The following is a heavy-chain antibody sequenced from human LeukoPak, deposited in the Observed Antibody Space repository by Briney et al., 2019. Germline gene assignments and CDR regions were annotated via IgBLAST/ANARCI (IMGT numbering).Heavy chain of an antibody. J-gene: IGHJ5*02. CDR3: ARARKSGGITMIRGVKDRGWFDP. CDR2: IRYDGNDK. Sequence: GGSLRLSCAASGFTFSYYGMHWVRQAPGKGLEWVAFIRYDGNDKFYAEFVKGRFTISRDNSKNTLYLQMNSLRAEDTAVYYCARARKSGGITMIRGVKDRGWFDPWGQGTLVTVSS. D-gene: IGHD3-10*01. V-gene: IGHV3-30*02. CDR1: GFTFSYYG.